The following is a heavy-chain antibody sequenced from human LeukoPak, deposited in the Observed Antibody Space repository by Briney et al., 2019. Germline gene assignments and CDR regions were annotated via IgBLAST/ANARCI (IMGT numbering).Heavy chain of an antibody. CDR1: GFTFSSYA. V-gene: IGHV3-23*01. Sequence: GGSLRLSCAASGFTFSSYAMSWVRQAPGKGLEWVSAISGSGGSTYYADSVRGRFTISRDNSKNTLYLQMNSLRAEDTAVYYCAKDVSGSIGGYWGQGTLVTVSS. CDR2: ISGSGGST. CDR3: AKDVSGSIGGY. J-gene: IGHJ4*02. D-gene: IGHD3-16*01.